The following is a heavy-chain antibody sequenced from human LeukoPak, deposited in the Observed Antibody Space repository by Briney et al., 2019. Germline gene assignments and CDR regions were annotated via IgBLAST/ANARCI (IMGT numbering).Heavy chain of an antibody. Sequence: GGSLRLSCAASGSTLSRYWMHWVRQAPGKGLVWVSRINSDGSSTSYADFVKGRFTISRDNAKNTLYLQMNTLRAEDTAVYYCARDHPPEDVWGQGTTVTVSS. CDR1: GSTLSRYW. J-gene: IGHJ6*02. V-gene: IGHV3-74*01. CDR3: ARDHPPEDV. CDR2: INSDGSST.